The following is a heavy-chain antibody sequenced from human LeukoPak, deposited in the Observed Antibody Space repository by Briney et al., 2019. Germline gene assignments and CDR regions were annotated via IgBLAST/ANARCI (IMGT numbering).Heavy chain of an antibody. CDR3: ARASRDGYNQNFDH. Sequence: GESLKISCKGLGYSFSSYWNAWVRQRPGKGLEWVGIIYPGGSETRYDPSFQGQVTISADSSTGTAYLQWSSLRASDTAMYYCARASRDGYNQNFDHWGQGTLVTVSS. CDR1: GYSFSSYW. CDR2: IYPGGSET. D-gene: IGHD5-24*01. J-gene: IGHJ4*02. V-gene: IGHV5-51*01.